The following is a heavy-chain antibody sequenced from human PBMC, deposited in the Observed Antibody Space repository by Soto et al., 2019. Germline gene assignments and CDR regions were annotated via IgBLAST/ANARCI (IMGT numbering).Heavy chain of an antibody. V-gene: IGHV1-69*08. CDR2: IIPILGIA. CDR3: ARDQLGPRGYSYGSVGFDY. Sequence: QVQLVQSGAEVKKPGSSVKVSCKASGGTFSSYTISWVRQAPGQGLEWMGRIIPILGIANYAQKFQGRVTITADKSTSTAYMELSSLRSEDTAVYYCARDQLGPRGYSYGSVGFDYWGQGTLVTVSS. J-gene: IGHJ4*02. CDR1: GGTFSSYT. D-gene: IGHD5-18*01.